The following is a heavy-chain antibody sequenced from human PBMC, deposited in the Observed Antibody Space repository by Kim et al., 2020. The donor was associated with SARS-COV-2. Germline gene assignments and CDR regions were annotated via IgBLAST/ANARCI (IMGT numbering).Heavy chain of an antibody. CDR1: GGSISSSSYY. Sequence: SETLSLTCTVSGGSISSSSYYWGWIRQPPGKGLEWIGSIYYSGSTYYNPSLMSRVTISVDTSKNQFSLKLSSVTAADTAVYYCATSTFITMVRGLVDDAFDIWGQGTMVTVSS. J-gene: IGHJ3*02. CDR2: IYYSGST. D-gene: IGHD3-10*01. V-gene: IGHV4-39*01. CDR3: ATSTFITMVRGLVDDAFDI.